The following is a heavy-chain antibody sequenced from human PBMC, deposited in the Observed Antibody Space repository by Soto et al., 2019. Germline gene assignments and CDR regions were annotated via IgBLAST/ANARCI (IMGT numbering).Heavy chain of an antibody. Sequence: GGSLRLSCAASGFTFSSSAMSWVRQAPEKGLEWVSSIIGTGGSTHYADSVKGRFTISRDNSKNTAYLQVSSLRAEDTAVYYCANQKESFYYSSGAVWAQGTLVTVSS. V-gene: IGHV3-23*01. D-gene: IGHD3-22*01. CDR3: ANQKESFYYSSGAV. CDR1: GFTFSSSA. J-gene: IGHJ4*02. CDR2: IIGTGGST.